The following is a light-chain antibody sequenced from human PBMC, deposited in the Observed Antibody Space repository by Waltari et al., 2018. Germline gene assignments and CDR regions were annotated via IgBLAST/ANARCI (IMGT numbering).Light chain of an antibody. CDR1: SGHSSYA. V-gene: IGLV4-69*02. CDR2: INSDGSH. CDR3: QAWGTGTLRM. J-gene: IGLJ3*02. Sequence: QPVLTQSPSASASLGASVKLTCTLSSGHSSYAVAWHQHQPEKGPRFLMKINSDGSHTKGLGCPYRFSAATSGAECYLTISSLQSEDGADYYCQAWGTGTLRMFGGGTKLTVL.